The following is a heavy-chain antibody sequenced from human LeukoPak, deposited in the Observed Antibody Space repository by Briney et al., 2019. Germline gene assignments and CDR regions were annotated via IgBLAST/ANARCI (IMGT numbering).Heavy chain of an antibody. CDR3: ARGRLWFDRRFDY. CDR1: GGSFSGYY. CDR2: INHSGST. J-gene: IGHJ4*02. V-gene: IGHV4-34*01. D-gene: IGHD3-10*01. Sequence: SETLSLTCAVYGGSFSGYYWSWIRQPPGKGLEWIGEINHSGSTNYNPSLKSRVTISVDTSKNQLSLKLSSVTAADTAVYYCARGRLWFDRRFDYWGQGTLVTVSS.